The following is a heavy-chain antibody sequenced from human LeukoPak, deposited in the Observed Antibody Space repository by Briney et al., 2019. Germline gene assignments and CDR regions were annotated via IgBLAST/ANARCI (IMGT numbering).Heavy chain of an antibody. J-gene: IGHJ6*03. V-gene: IGHV3-30*02. CDR2: IRYDGSNK. D-gene: IGHD3-3*01. CDR3: AKESGPLSFWHCYYYMDV. Sequence: GGSLRLSCAASGFTFSSYGMHWVRQAPGKGLEWVAFIRYDGSNKYYADSVKGRFTISRDNSKNTLYLQMNSLRAEDTAVYYCAKESGPLSFWHCYYYMDVWGKGTTVTISS. CDR1: GFTFSSYG.